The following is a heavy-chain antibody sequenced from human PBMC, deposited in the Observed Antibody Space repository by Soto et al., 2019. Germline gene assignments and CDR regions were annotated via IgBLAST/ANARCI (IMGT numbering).Heavy chain of an antibody. CDR2: ISAYNGNT. CDR1: GYTFTSYG. J-gene: IGHJ6*02. Sequence: QVQLVQSGAEVKKPGASVKVSCKASGYTFTSYGISWVRQAPGQGLEWMGWISAYNGNTNYAQKLQGRVTMTTDTSTSTAYMELRSLRSDDTAVYYCARVDAYCISTSCYEYYYGMDVWGQGTTVTVSS. CDR3: ARVDAYCISTSCYEYYYGMDV. D-gene: IGHD2-2*01. V-gene: IGHV1-18*01.